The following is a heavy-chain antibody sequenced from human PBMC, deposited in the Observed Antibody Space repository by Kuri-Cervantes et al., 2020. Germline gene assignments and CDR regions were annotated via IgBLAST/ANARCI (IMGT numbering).Heavy chain of an antibody. V-gene: IGHV3-23*01. D-gene: IGHD6-19*01. CDR1: GFTFSSYA. Sequence: GGSLRLSCAASGFTFSSYAMSWVRQAPGKGLEWVSAISGSGGSTYYADSVKGRFTISRDNSKNTLYLQMNSLRAEDTAVYYCAKGGRSGLYYYYGMDVWGQGTTVTVSS. CDR3: AKGGRSGLYYYYGMDV. CDR2: ISGSGGST. J-gene: IGHJ6*02.